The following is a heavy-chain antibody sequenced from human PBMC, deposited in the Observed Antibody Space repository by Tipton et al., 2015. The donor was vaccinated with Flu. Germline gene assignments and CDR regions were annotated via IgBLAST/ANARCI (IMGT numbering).Heavy chain of an antibody. CDR3: ARHTGDSVRGIVDY. V-gene: IGHV4-38-2*01. CDR2: ICHSGST. D-gene: IGHD3-10*02. Sequence: LSCVVSGYSINSGYCWGWVRQPPGKGLEWIGTICHSGSTYYNPSLKSRVTISVDTSWNQFSLKLSSVTAADTAVYYCARHTGDSVRGIVDYWGQGTLVTVSS. CDR1: GYSINSGYC. J-gene: IGHJ4*02.